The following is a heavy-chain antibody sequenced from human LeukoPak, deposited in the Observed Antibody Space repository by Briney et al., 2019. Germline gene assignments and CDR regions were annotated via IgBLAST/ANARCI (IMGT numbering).Heavy chain of an antibody. CDR1: GFAFSSYS. CDR3: ARDLRVY. Sequence: GGSLRLSCAASGFAFSSYSMNWVRQAPGKGLEWVSSISSSSSYRYYADSVKGRFTISRDNAKNSLYLQMNSLRAEDTAVYYCARDLRVYWGQGTLVTVSS. J-gene: IGHJ4*02. V-gene: IGHV3-21*01. CDR2: ISSSSSYR.